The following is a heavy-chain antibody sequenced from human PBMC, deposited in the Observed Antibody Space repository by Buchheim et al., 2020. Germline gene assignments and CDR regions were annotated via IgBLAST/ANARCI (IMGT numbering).Heavy chain of an antibody. V-gene: IGHV3-33*01. CDR2: IWYDGSNK. CDR1: GFTFSSYG. CDR3: ARDSNEYSAFDY. Sequence: QVPLVESGGGVVQPGRSLRLFCAASGFTFSSYGMHWVRQAPGKGLEGVAVIWYDGSNKYYADSVKGRFTIPRDNSKNTLYLQMNSLGAEDTAVYYWARDSNEYSAFDYWGQGTL. J-gene: IGHJ4*02. D-gene: IGHD2-21*01.